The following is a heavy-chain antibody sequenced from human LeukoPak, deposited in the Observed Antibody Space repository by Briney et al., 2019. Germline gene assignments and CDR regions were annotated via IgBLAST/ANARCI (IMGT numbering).Heavy chain of an antibody. Sequence: PGGSLRLSCATSGFTFSTSALSWVRQAPGKGLAWVSTISGSGGSTYYADSVKGRFTISRDNSKNTLYLQMNSLRAEDTAVFYCAKLFYSSGMYHFDYWGQGTLVTVSS. CDR1: GFTFSTSA. CDR2: ISGSGGST. D-gene: IGHD3-10*01. CDR3: AKLFYSSGMYHFDY. J-gene: IGHJ4*02. V-gene: IGHV3-23*01.